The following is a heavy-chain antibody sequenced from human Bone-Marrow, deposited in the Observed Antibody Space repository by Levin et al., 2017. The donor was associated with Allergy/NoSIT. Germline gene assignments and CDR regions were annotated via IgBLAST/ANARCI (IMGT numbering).Heavy chain of an antibody. D-gene: IGHD3-9*01. CDR3: AKGSDLLLMSGDYFEY. Sequence: GGSLRLSCAASGFRFSNYAMTWVRQAPGQGLEWLSGISGSGRNTYSADSVKGRFTISRDNAKNTLYLQINNLRAEDTAVYYCAKGSDLLLMSGDYFEYWGQGILVTVSS. CDR2: ISGSGRNT. J-gene: IGHJ4*02. V-gene: IGHV3-23*01. CDR1: GFRFSNYA.